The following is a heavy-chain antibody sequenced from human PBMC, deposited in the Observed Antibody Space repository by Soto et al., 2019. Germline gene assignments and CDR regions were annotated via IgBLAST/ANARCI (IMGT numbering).Heavy chain of an antibody. D-gene: IGHD3-10*01. V-gene: IGHV3-23*01. CDR2: ISGSGDAT. Sequence: GGSLRLSCVASAFIFKNYVMNWVRQAPGKGLEWVSVISGSGDATYYAESVQGRFTISRDNSKNTLYLQMNSLRVEDTAVYYCARHYYGSGSYYREMDVWGKGTTVTVSS. CDR3: ARHYYGSGSYYREMDV. J-gene: IGHJ6*04. CDR1: AFIFKNYV.